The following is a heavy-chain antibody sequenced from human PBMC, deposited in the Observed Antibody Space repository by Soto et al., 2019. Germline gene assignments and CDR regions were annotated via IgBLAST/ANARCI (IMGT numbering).Heavy chain of an antibody. CDR2: ISSSSSYI. D-gene: IGHD5-12*01. CDR1: GFTFSSYS. Sequence: GGSLRLSCAASGFTFSSYSMNWVRQAPGKGLEWVSSISSSSSYIYYADSVKGRFTISRDNAKNSLYLQMNSLRAEDTAVYYCARALYSGYDSFGHDAFDIWGQGTMVTVSS. V-gene: IGHV3-21*01. J-gene: IGHJ3*02. CDR3: ARALYSGYDSFGHDAFDI.